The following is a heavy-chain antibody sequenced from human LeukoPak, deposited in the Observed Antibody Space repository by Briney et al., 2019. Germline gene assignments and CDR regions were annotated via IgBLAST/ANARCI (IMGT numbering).Heavy chain of an antibody. CDR1: GGSFSGYY. CDR2: INHGGST. Sequence: SETLSLTCAVYGGSFSGYYWSWIRQPPGKGLEWIGEINHGGSTNYNPSLKSRVTISVDTSKNQFSLKLSSVTAADTAVYYCASNQDGYNSHQPWAFDIWGQGTMVTVSS. CDR3: ASNQDGYNSHQPWAFDI. D-gene: IGHD5-24*01. J-gene: IGHJ3*02. V-gene: IGHV4-34*01.